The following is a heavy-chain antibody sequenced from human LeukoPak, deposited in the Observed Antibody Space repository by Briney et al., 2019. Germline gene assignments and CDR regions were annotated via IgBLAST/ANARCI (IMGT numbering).Heavy chain of an antibody. CDR1: GFTFGSYA. Sequence: PRGSLRISCAASGFTFGSYAMSWVRQAPGKGLEWVSGISGRGHTTYHADSVRGRFTISRDNSKNTLYLQMNSLRVDDSAVYYCAKGGHYDSSGYSPFDYWGQGTRVTVSS. D-gene: IGHD3-22*01. V-gene: IGHV3-23*01. J-gene: IGHJ4*02. CDR3: AKGGHYDSSGYSPFDY. CDR2: ISGRGHTT.